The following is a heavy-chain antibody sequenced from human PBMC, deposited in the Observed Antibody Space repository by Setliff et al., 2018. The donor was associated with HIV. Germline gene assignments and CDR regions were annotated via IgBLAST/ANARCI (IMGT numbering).Heavy chain of an antibody. Sequence: PSETLSLTCTVSGGSISSYYWSWIRQPPGKGLEWIGYIYTSGITDYNPSLKGRVTISVDMSKNQFSLKLNSLSAADTAVYYCARWESAQKAFNPWGHGTMVTVSS. CDR1: GGSISSYY. V-gene: IGHV4-4*08. J-gene: IGHJ3*01. CDR2: IYTSGIT. D-gene: IGHD1-26*01. CDR3: ARWESAQKAFNP.